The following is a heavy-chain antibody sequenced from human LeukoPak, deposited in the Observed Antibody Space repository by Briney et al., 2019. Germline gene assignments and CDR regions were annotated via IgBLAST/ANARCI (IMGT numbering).Heavy chain of an antibody. CDR1: GFTFSSFG. D-gene: IGHD6-13*01. J-gene: IGHJ6*03. V-gene: IGHV3-30*03. Sequence: PWRSLRLSCAASGFTFSSFGMHWVRQAPGKGLEWVSVISYDGSNKYYADSVKGRFTISRDKSKNMLCLQMNSLRAEDTAVYYCASEAAAAGYYYYYMDVWGKGTTVTVSS. CDR2: ISYDGSNK. CDR3: ASEAAAAGYYYYYMDV.